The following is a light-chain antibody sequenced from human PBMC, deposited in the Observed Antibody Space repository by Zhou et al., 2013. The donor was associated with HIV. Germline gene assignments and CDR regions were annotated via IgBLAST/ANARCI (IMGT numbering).Light chain of an antibody. CDR3: QQSFVTPS. J-gene: IGKJ2*01. CDR1: QSINSW. Sequence: DIQMTQSPSTLSASVGDRVSITCRASQSINSWLAWYQKKPGKAPKVLIYKASSLESGVPSRFSGSGSGTEFTLTIDGLQAEDFATYYCQQSFVTPSFGQGTRLQTK. CDR2: KAS. V-gene: IGKV1-5*03.